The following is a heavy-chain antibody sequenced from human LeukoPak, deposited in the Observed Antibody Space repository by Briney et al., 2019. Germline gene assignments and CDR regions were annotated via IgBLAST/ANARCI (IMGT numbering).Heavy chain of an antibody. Sequence: GGTLRLSCAASGFTFSNYWMHWVRQAPGKGLVWVSRINSDGINTSYADSVKGRFTISRDNAKDSLYLQMNSLRAEDTAVYYCARAYCGSTSCRYYYYMDVWGKGTTVTVSS. J-gene: IGHJ6*03. CDR1: GFTFSNYW. V-gene: IGHV3-74*01. CDR3: ARAYCGSTSCRYYYYMDV. D-gene: IGHD2-2*01. CDR2: INSDGINT.